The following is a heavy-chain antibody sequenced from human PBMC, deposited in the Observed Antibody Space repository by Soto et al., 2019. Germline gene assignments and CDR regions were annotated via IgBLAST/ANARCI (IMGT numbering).Heavy chain of an antibody. Sequence: QVHLVQSGAEVKKPGASVKVSCQGSGYAFTTYGITWVRQAPGQGLEWMGWISAHNGNTNYAQKLQGRVTVTRDTSTITSYMELRSLRYDDTAVYYCARGRDGDYWGQGALVTVSS. CDR1: GYAFTTYG. J-gene: IGHJ4*02. CDR2: ISAHNGNT. CDR3: ARGRDGDY. V-gene: IGHV1-18*01.